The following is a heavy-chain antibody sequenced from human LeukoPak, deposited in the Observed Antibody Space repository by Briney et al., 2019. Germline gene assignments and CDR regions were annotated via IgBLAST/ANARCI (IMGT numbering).Heavy chain of an antibody. J-gene: IGHJ4*02. Sequence: SETLSLTCAVSGYSISSGFYWGWIRQPPGKGLEWIGSIYHSGSTYHNPSLKSRVTISVDTSKNQFSLKLSSVTAADTAVYYCARARNWNDGVYFDYWGQGTLVTVSS. CDR3: ARARNWNDGVYFDY. V-gene: IGHV4-38-2*01. D-gene: IGHD1-1*01. CDR2: IYHSGST. CDR1: GYSISSGFY.